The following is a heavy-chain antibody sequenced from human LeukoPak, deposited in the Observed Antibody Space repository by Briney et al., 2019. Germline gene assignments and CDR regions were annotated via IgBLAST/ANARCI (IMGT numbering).Heavy chain of an antibody. V-gene: IGHV4-34*01. CDR1: GGSFSGYY. D-gene: IGHD3-16*01. CDR2: IYYSGST. Sequence: SETLSLTCAVYGGSFSGYYWSWIRQPPGKGLEWIWYIYYSGSTYYNPSLKSRVTISVDTSKNQFSLKLSSVTAADTAVYYCARIMITFGGPWGAFDIWGQGTMVTVSS. J-gene: IGHJ3*02. CDR3: ARIMITFGGPWGAFDI.